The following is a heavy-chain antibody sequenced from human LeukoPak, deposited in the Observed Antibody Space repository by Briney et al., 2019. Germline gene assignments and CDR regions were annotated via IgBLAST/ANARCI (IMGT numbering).Heavy chain of an antibody. J-gene: IGHJ4*02. D-gene: IGHD2-2*01. V-gene: IGHV3-23*01. Sequence: GGSLRLSCAASGFTFSSYAMSWVRQAPGKGLEWVSAISGSGGSTYYADSVKGRFPITRDNSKNTLYLQMNSLRAEDTAVYYCAKSTGGVVPAAPDYWGQGTLVTVSS. CDR1: GFTFSSYA. CDR3: AKSTGGVVPAAPDY. CDR2: ISGSGGST.